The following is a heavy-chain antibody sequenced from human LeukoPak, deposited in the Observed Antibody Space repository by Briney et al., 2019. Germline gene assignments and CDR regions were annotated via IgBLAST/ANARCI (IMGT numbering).Heavy chain of an antibody. CDR1: GFAFSSYW. J-gene: IGHJ4*02. Sequence: SGGSLRLSCAASGFAFSSYWMSWVRQAPGKGLEWVANIKQDGSEKYYVDSVKGRFTISRDNAKNSLYLQMNSLRAEDTAAYYCARVGYCSSTSCHGFEDWGQGTLVTVSS. D-gene: IGHD2-2*01. CDR2: IKQDGSEK. CDR3: ARVGYCSSTSCHGFED. V-gene: IGHV3-7*01.